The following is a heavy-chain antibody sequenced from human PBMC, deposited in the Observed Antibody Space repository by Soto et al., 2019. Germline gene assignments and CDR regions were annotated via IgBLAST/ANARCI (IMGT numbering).Heavy chain of an antibody. V-gene: IGHV1-46*01. CDR3: ARDLKRGYHGSGSVYFDY. CDR2: INPSGAST. CDR1: GYTFTSYY. D-gene: IGHD3-10*01. J-gene: IGHJ4*02. Sequence: ASVKVSCKASGYTFTSYYMHWVRQAPGQGLEWMGIINPSGASTSYAQKFQGRVTMTRDTSTSTVYMELSSLRSEDTAVYYCARDLKRGYHGSGSVYFDYWGQRTLVTVSS.